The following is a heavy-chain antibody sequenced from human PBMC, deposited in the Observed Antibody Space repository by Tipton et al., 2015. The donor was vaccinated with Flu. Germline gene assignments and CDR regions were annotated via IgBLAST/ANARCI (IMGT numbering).Heavy chain of an antibody. CDR1: GYSIRSGYY. CDR3: ARLSGVPVNKDWYFDL. Sequence: TLSLTCSVSGYSIRSGYYWGWIRQPPGKGLEWIGNFFHSGSTYYNPSLESRVTISVDTSRNQFSLNLDSVTAADTAVYYCARLSGVPVNKDWYFDLWGRGTLVTVSS. CDR2: FFHSGST. J-gene: IGHJ2*01. D-gene: IGHD3-10*02. V-gene: IGHV4-38-2*02.